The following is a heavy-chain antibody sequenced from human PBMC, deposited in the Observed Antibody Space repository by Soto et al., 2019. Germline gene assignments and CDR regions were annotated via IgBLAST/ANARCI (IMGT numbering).Heavy chain of an antibody. J-gene: IGHJ5*02. V-gene: IGHV1-46*01. CDR3: VGGADLEGRYNWFDH. Sequence: QVQLVQSGAEVKKPGASMKVSCKSFGDTFSSQDIHWVRQAPGQGLEWVGLINPSRATTTISQKFQGRVTLTSDTSTTTVYMELSSLRSDDTAIYFCVGGADLEGRYNWFDHWGQGTLVTVSS. CDR2: INPSRATT. D-gene: IGHD3-3*01. CDR1: GDTFSSQD.